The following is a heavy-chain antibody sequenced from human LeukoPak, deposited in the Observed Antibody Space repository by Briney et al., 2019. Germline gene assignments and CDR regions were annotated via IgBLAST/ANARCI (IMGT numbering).Heavy chain of an antibody. CDR2: ISSSGSTI. Sequence: QPGGSLRLSCAASGFTFSSYEMNWVRQAPGKGLEWVSYISSSGSTIYYADSVKGRFTISRDNAKNSLCLQMNSLRAEDTAVYYCARDRMGYYDSSGYFDYWGQGTLVTVSS. V-gene: IGHV3-48*03. D-gene: IGHD3-22*01. CDR3: ARDRMGYYDSSGYFDY. J-gene: IGHJ4*02. CDR1: GFTFSSYE.